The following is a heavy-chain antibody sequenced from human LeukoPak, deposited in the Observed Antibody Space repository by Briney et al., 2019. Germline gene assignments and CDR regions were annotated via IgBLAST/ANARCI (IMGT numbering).Heavy chain of an antibody. Sequence: SVKVSCKASGGTFSSYAISWVRQAPGQGLEWMGRIIPIFGTANYAQKFQGRVTITTDESTSTAYMELSSLRSEDTAVYYCARDLRDRDYYYYYYMDVWGKGTTVTVSS. CDR1: GGTFSSYA. CDR2: IIPIFGTA. CDR3: ARDLRDRDYYYYYYMDV. V-gene: IGHV1-69*05. D-gene: IGHD4-17*01. J-gene: IGHJ6*03.